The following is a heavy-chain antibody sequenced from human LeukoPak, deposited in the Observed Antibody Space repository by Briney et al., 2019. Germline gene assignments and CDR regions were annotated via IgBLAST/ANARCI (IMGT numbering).Heavy chain of an antibody. D-gene: IGHD6-13*01. J-gene: IGHJ5*02. CDR1: GYTFTSYG. CDR3: ARDLSSCWFDP. CDR2: INPSGGTT. V-gene: IGHV1-46*01. Sequence: GASVKVSCKASGYTFTSYGISWVRQAPGQGLEWMGIINPSGGTTSYAQKFQGRVTMTRDTSTTTVYMELSSLRSEDTAVYYCARDLSSCWFDPWGQGTLVTVSS.